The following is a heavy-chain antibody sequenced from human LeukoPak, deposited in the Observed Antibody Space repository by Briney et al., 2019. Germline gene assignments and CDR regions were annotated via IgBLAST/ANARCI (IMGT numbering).Heavy chain of an antibody. V-gene: IGHV3-23*01. CDR3: AKFRGSSWSSVHFDY. J-gene: IGHJ4*02. CDR1: GFTFSSYG. D-gene: IGHD6-13*01. CDR2: ISGSGGST. Sequence: GGSLRLSCAASGFTFSSYGMNWVRQAPGKGLEWVSAISGSGGSTYYADSVKGRFTISRDNSKNTLYLQMNSLRAEDTAVYYCAKFRGSSWSSVHFDYWGQGTLVTVSP.